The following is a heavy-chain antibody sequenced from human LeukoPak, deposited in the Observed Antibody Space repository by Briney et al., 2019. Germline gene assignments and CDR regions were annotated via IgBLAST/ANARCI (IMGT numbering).Heavy chain of an antibody. Sequence: SGTLSLTCTVSGGSISSSSYYWGWIRQPPGKGLEWIGIIYYRGSTYYNPSLNSRVTISVDTSKNQFSLRLSSVTAADTAVYYCARVLYYYYYMDVWGKGTTVTVSS. V-gene: IGHV4-39*07. CDR2: IYYRGST. CDR1: GGSISSSSYY. CDR3: ARVLYYYYYMDV. J-gene: IGHJ6*03.